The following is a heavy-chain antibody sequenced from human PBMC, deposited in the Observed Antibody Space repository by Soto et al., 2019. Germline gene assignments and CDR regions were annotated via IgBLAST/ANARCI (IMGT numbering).Heavy chain of an antibody. J-gene: IGHJ4*02. Sequence: GGSLRLSCAASGFTFSSYAMHWVRQAPGKGLEWVAVISYDGSNKYYADSVKGRFTISRDNSKNTLYLQMNSLRAEDTAIYYCAKASVWSPYFEAWGQGTRVTVSS. V-gene: IGHV3-30-3*01. CDR3: AKASVWSPYFEA. CDR2: ISYDGSNK. CDR1: GFTFSSYA. D-gene: IGHD2-8*02.